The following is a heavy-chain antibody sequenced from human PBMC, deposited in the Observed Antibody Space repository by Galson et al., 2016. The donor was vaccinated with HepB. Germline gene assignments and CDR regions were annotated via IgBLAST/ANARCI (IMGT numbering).Heavy chain of an antibody. CDR1: GFTFDNYA. J-gene: IGHJ6*02. Sequence: SLRLSCAASGFTFDNYARHWVRQAPGKGLEWVSVIWYDASNEYYADSLEGRFTISRDNSKNTLYLQMNSLRAEDTAIYYCARDMYFYGSGSLRTYAMDVWGQGTTVTVSS. D-gene: IGHD3-10*01. CDR2: IWYDASNE. V-gene: IGHV3-33*08. CDR3: ARDMYFYGSGSLRTYAMDV.